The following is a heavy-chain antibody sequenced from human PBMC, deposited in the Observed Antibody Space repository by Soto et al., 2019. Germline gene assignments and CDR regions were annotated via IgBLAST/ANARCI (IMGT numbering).Heavy chain of an antibody. CDR3: ARGKFATFTDF. D-gene: IGHD1-26*01. CDR1: RYIFTDYD. V-gene: IGHV1-8*01. CDR2: MNPNTGNT. J-gene: IGHJ4*02. Sequence: SVKCYRKTSRYIFTDYDINWVRQAPGQGIEWMGWMNPNTGNTLYAQHFLGRLIMTRDTSISTAFMDLSSLRSEDTALYYCARGKFATFTDFWGQGTLVTVYS.